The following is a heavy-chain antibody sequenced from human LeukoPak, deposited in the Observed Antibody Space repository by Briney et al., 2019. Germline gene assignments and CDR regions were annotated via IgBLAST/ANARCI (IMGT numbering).Heavy chain of an antibody. J-gene: IGHJ6*04. Sequence: GGSLRLSCAGSGFTFTSYSMNWVRQAPGKGLEWVSSISSSSTYISYADSMKGRFTISRDNAKNSLYLQMNSLRAEDTAVYYCAELGITMIGGVWGKGTTVTISS. V-gene: IGHV3-21*01. CDR1: GFTFTSYS. CDR3: AELGITMIGGV. CDR2: ISSSSTYI. D-gene: IGHD3-10*02.